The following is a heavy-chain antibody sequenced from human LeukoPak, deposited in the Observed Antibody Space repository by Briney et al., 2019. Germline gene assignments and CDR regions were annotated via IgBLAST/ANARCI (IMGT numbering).Heavy chain of an antibody. D-gene: IGHD6-13*01. Sequence: GESLKISCKGSGYNFTSYWIGWVRQMPGKGLEWMGIIYPSDSETRYSPSFKGQVTISADKSISTAYVQWSSLKASDTAMYYCARLPGIAAAGRFDYWGQGTLVTVSS. CDR3: ARLPGIAAAGRFDY. CDR2: IYPSDSET. CDR1: GYNFTSYW. J-gene: IGHJ4*02. V-gene: IGHV5-51*01.